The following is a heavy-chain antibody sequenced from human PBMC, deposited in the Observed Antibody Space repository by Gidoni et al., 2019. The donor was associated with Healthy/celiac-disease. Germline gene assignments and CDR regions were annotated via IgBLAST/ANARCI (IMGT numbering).Heavy chain of an antibody. CDR1: GGSISSGSYY. V-gene: IGHV4-61*02. D-gene: IGHD3-10*01. CDR3: ARGDYYGSGSSFTWFDP. Sequence: QVQLQESGPGLVKPSQTLSLPCTVSGGSISSGSYYWSWLRQPAGKGLECVGRIYISGYTNYNPSLKSRVTISVDTSKNQFSLKLSAVTAADTAVYYCARGDYYGSGSSFTWFDPWGQGTLVTVSS. J-gene: IGHJ5*02. CDR2: IYISGYT.